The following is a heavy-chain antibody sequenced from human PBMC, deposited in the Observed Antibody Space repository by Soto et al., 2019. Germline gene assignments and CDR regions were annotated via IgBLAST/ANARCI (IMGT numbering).Heavy chain of an antibody. Sequence: QVQLVESGGGVVQPGRSLRLSCAASGFTFSSYGMHWVRQAPGKGLEWVAVIWYDGSNKYYADSVKGRFTISRDNSKNTLYLQMNSLRAEDTAVYYCARFHGTLHQSDTAYDFWSGFRGGVGAFDIWGQGTMVTVSS. D-gene: IGHD3-3*01. V-gene: IGHV3-33*01. CDR1: GFTFSSYG. CDR3: ARFHGTLHQSDTAYDFWSGFRGGVGAFDI. J-gene: IGHJ3*02. CDR2: IWYDGSNK.